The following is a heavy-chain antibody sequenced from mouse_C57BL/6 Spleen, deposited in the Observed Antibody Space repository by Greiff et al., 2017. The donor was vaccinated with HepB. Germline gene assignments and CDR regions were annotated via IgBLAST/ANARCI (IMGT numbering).Heavy chain of an antibody. CDR2: IYPGSGNT. CDR1: GYTFTDYY. J-gene: IGHJ2*01. D-gene: IGHD2-1*01. V-gene: IGHV1-76*01. Sequence: QVQLKQSGAELVRPGASVKLSCKASGYTFTDYYINWVKQRPGQGLEWIARIYPGSGNTYYNEKFKGKATLTAEKSSSTAYMQLSSLTSEDSAVYFCARGSYGNAFDYWGQGTTLTVSS. CDR3: ARGSYGNAFDY.